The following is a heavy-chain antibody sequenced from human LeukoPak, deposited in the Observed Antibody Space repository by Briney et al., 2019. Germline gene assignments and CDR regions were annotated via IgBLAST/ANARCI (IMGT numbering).Heavy chain of an antibody. CDR3: ARAGEGGYDY. J-gene: IGHJ4*02. CDR2: ISSSSRSI. V-gene: IGHV3-48*04. CDR1: GFTFSSYT. D-gene: IGHD7-27*01. Sequence: PGGSLRLSCAASGFTFSSYTMNWVRQAPGKGLEWVSSISSSSRSIYYADSVKGRFTISRDNAQNTVYLQMNSLRAEDTAVYFWARAGEGGYDYWGQGALVTVSS.